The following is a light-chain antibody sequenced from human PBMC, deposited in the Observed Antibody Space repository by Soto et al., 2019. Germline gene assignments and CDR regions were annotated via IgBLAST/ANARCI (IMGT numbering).Light chain of an antibody. J-gene: IGKJ1*01. CDR2: GAS. V-gene: IGKV3-15*01. CDR1: QSVTRN. Sequence: EIVMTQSPATLSVSPGDRATLSCRASQSVTRNLAWYQQKPGQAPRLLIYGASTRATGIPARFSGSGSGTEFTLTISSLQSEDFAVYYCQHYNNWPPWTFGQGTKVEIK. CDR3: QHYNNWPPWT.